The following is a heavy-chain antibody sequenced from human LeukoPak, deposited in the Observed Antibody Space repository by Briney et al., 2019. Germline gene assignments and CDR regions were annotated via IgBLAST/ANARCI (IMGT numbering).Heavy chain of an antibody. V-gene: IGHV4-39*01. CDR1: GGSISSSSYY. D-gene: IGHD3-3*01. Sequence: SETLSLTCTVSGGSISSSSYYWGWLRQPPGKGLERIGSIYYSGSTYYNPSLKSRVTISVDTSKNQFSLKLSSVTAADTAVYYCARTPRTPYDFWSGYTVYFDYWGQGTLVTVSS. CDR3: ARTPRTPYDFWSGYTVYFDY. CDR2: IYYSGST. J-gene: IGHJ4*02.